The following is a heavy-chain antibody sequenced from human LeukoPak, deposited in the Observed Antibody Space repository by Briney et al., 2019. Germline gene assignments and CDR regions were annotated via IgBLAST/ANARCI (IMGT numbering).Heavy chain of an antibody. CDR3: ARTTFLRYFDY. CDR1: GFTVSSNY. V-gene: IGHV3-53*01. CDR2: IYSGGST. D-gene: IGHD3-16*01. J-gene: IGHJ4*02. Sequence: GGSLRLSCAASGFTVSSNYMSWVRQAPGKGLEWVSVIYSGGSTYYADSVKGRFTISRDNSKNTLYLQMNSLRAEDTAVYYCARTTFLRYFDYWGQGTLVTVSS.